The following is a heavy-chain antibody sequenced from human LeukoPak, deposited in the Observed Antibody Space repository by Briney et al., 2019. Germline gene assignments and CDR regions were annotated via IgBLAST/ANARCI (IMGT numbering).Heavy chain of an antibody. CDR3: AELGITMIGGV. CDR1: GGSISGNSYY. V-gene: IGHV4-39*01. Sequence: SETLSLTCTVSGGSISGNSYYWGWIRQPPGKGLDWIGSIYYSGSTYYNPSLKSRVTISVDTSKSQFSLNLSSVTAADTAVYYCAELGITMIGGVWGKGTTVTISS. D-gene: IGHD3-10*02. CDR2: IYYSGST. J-gene: IGHJ6*04.